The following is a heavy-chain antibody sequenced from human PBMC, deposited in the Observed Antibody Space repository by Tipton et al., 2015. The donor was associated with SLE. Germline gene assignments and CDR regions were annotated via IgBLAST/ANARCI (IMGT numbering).Heavy chain of an antibody. CDR3: ARGCSSSTCEPFYFFGMDV. CDR2: VFRGGST. V-gene: IGHV4-34*01. D-gene: IGHD2-2*01. J-gene: IGHJ6*02. CDR1: GDSLSGQY. Sequence: TLSLTCSVYGDSLSGQYWSWIRQPPGKGLECIGEVFRGGSTNYSPSLESRVTITVDMSKNQFSLRLISVTAAETAVYYCARGCSSSTCEPFYFFGMDVWGQGTTVTVSS.